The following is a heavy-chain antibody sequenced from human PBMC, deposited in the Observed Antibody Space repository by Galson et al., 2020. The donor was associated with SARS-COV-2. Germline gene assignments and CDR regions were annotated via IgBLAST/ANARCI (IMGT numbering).Heavy chain of an antibody. D-gene: IGHD3-3*01. Sequence: GGSLRLSCAASGFTFSSYAMHWVRQAPGKGLEWVAVISYDGSNKYYADSVKGRFTISRDNSKNTLYLQMNSLRAEDTAVYYCARARITIFGVVILDYWGQGTLVTVSS. CDR2: ISYDGSNK. CDR1: GFTFSSYA. J-gene: IGHJ4*02. CDR3: ARARITIFGVVILDY. V-gene: IGHV3-30*04.